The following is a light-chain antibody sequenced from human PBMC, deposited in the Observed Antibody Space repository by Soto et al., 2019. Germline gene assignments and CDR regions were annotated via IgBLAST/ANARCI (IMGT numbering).Light chain of an antibody. V-gene: IGKV3-15*01. CDR2: GAS. Sequence: EIVMTQSPATLSVSPGERATLSCRASQSVSSNLAWYQQKPGQAPRLLIYGASTRATGIPARFSGSGSGTEFPLTISSLQSEDFAVYYCQQYNKGYTFGQGTKLEIK. CDR3: QQYNKGYT. J-gene: IGKJ2*01. CDR1: QSVSSN.